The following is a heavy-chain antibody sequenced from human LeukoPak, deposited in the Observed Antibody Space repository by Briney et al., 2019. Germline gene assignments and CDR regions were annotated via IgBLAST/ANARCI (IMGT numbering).Heavy chain of an antibody. D-gene: IGHD2-15*01. J-gene: IGHJ6*02. CDR2: IYPGDSDT. V-gene: IGHV5-51*01. CDR1: GYSFTSYW. Sequence: GESLKISCKGSGYSFTSYWIGWVRQLPGKGLEWMGIIYPGDSDTRYSPSFQGQVTISADKSISTAYLQWSSLKASDTAMYYCARFPYCSGGSCYSKAGRRYYYYGMDVWGQGTTVTVSS. CDR3: ARFPYCSGGSCYSKAGRRYYYYGMDV.